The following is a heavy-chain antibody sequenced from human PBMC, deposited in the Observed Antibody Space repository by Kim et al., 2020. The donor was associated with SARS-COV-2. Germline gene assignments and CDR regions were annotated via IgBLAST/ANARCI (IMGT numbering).Heavy chain of an antibody. J-gene: IGHJ4*02. V-gene: IGHV3-30*01. CDR3: AREGWEMATTYYVDY. D-gene: IGHD1-1*01. Sequence: DSVKGRCTISRDNSKNTLYLQMNSLRAEDTAVYYCAREGWEMATTYYVDYWGQGTLVTVSS.